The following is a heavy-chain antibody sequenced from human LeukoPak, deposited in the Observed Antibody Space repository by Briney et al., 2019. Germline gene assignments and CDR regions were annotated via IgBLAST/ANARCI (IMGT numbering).Heavy chain of an antibody. J-gene: IGHJ4*02. CDR2: ISWNSGSI. Sequence: GRSLRLSCAASGFTFDDYAMHWVRQAPGKGLEWVSGISWNSGSIGYADSVKGRSTISRDNAKNSLYLQMNSLRAEDMALYYCAKADRSYYDFWSGYSFDYWGQGTLVTVSS. V-gene: IGHV3-9*03. CDR3: AKADRSYYDFWSGYSFDY. CDR1: GFTFDDYA. D-gene: IGHD3-3*01.